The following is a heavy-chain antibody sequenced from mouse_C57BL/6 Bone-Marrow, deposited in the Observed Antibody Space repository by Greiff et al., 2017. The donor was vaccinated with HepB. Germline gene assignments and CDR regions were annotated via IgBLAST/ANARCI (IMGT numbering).Heavy chain of an antibody. CDR2: INPNNGGT. D-gene: IGHD1-1*01. V-gene: IGHV1-26*01. Sequence: VQLQQSGPELVKPGASVKISCKASGYTFTDYYMNWVKQSHGKSLEWIGDINPNNGGTSYNQKFKGKATLTVDKSSSTAYMELRSLTSEDSAVYYSARGTTVYYAMDYWGQGTSVTVSS. J-gene: IGHJ4*01. CDR3: ARGTTVYYAMDY. CDR1: GYTFTDYY.